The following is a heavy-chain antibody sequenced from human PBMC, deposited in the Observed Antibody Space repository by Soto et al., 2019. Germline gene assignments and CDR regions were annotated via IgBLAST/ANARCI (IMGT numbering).Heavy chain of an antibody. CDR3: ARSQVIAARPYYVDY. V-gene: IGHV3-21*01. D-gene: IGHD6-6*01. J-gene: IGHJ4*02. Sequence: EVQLVESGGGLVKPGGSLRLSCAASGFTFNTYSMNWVHQAPGKGLEWVSSISSGSSDVYYADSVKGRFTVSRDNTKNSLYLQMNSLRAEDTAVYYCARSQVIAARPYYVDYWGQGTLVTVSS. CDR1: GFTFNTYS. CDR2: ISSGSSDV.